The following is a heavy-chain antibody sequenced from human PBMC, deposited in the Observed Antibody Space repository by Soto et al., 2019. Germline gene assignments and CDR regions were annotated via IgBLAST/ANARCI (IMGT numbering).Heavy chain of an antibody. D-gene: IGHD3-9*01. CDR3: ARGPYYDIFLDY. Sequence: EVQLVESGGGLVQPGGSLRLSCAASGFTFSDYYMNWVRQAPGKGLEWVANIKQDGSEIYFVDSLKGRFTISRDNAKNSLYLQMNSLKPDDTAVYYCARGPYYDIFLDYWGQGTLVTVSS. CDR2: IKQDGSEI. CDR1: GFTFSDYY. V-gene: IGHV3-7*03. J-gene: IGHJ4*02.